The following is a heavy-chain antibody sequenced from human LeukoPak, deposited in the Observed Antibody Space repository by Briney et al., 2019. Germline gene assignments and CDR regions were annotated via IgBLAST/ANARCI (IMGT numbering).Heavy chain of an antibody. CDR2: ISAYNGNT. D-gene: IGHD2-2*01. V-gene: IGHV1-18*01. Sequence: ASVKVSCKASGYTFTSYGISWVRQAPGQGLEWMGWISAYNGNTNYAQKLQGRVTMTTDTSTSTAYMELRSLRSEDTAVYYCARDMLYCSSTSCFLGYYYYYMDVWGKGTTVTVSS. CDR3: ARDMLYCSSTSCFLGYYYYYMDV. CDR1: GYTFTSYG. J-gene: IGHJ6*03.